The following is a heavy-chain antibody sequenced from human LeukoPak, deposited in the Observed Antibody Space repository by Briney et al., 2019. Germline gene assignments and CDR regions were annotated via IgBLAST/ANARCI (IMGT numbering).Heavy chain of an antibody. Sequence: GRSLRLSCAASGFTFDDYAMHWVRQAPGKGLEWVSGISWNSGSIGYADSVKGRFTISRDNAKNSLYLQMNSLRAEDTALYYCARASGYSYGSGAFDIWGQGTMVTVSS. CDR3: ARASGYSYGSGAFDI. D-gene: IGHD5-18*01. J-gene: IGHJ3*02. V-gene: IGHV3-9*01. CDR2: ISWNSGSI. CDR1: GFTFDDYA.